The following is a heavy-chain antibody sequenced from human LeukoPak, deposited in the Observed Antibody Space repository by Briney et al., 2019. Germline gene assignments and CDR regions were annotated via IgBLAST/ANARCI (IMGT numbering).Heavy chain of an antibody. J-gene: IGHJ5*02. V-gene: IGHV1-3*01. CDR3: ARAPYDFLTGYSLNWFDP. CDR2: INADSGDT. D-gene: IGHD3-9*01. Sequence: ASVKVSCKASGYTFTTYAMHWVRQAPGQRLEWMGWINADSGDTKHSQRFQGRVTISRDTSAYTAYMELRSLISEDTAVYYCARAPYDFLTGYSLNWFDPWGQGTLVTVSS. CDR1: GYTFTTYA.